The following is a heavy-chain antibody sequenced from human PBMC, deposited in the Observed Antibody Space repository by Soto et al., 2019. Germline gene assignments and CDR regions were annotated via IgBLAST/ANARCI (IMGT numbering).Heavy chain of an antibody. CDR3: ARSQTTVTSYDY. CDR2: IYYSGST. CDR1: GGSISNLEYY. J-gene: IGHJ4*02. D-gene: IGHD4-17*01. V-gene: IGHV4-30-4*01. Sequence: SETLSLTCSVSGGSISNLEYYWSWIRQPPGEGLEWIGNIYYSGSTDYNPSLKSRVTISVDTSKDQFSLKLISVTAADTAVYYCARSQTTVTSYDYWGQGTLVTVS.